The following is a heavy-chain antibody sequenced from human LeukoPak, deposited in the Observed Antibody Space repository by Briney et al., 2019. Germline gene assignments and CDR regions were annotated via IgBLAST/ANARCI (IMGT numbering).Heavy chain of an antibody. Sequence: SQTLSLTCDISGDSVSNSSVAWNRIRQSPSRGLEWLGRTYYRSKWYNDYATSVKSRLIINPDTSKNQFSLQLKSVTPDDTAVYYCARESPMDSRLRLWGWFDPWGQGTLVTVSS. V-gene: IGHV6-1*01. D-gene: IGHD2-21*02. CDR3: ARESPMDSRLRLWGWFDP. CDR2: TYYRSKWYN. J-gene: IGHJ5*02. CDR1: GDSVSNSSVA.